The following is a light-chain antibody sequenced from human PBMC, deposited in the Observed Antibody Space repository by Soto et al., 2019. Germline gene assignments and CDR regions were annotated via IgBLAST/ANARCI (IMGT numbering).Light chain of an antibody. V-gene: IGKV1-39*01. J-gene: IGKJ2*01. CDR2: AAS. CDR3: QQSYNTPRT. CDR1: QDISGY. Sequence: DIQTTQSPPSLSASVGDRVTITCRASQDISGYLNWFQQKPGKAPKLLIYAASSLQSGVPSRFSGSGSGAVFTLTINSLQPEDFASYYCQQSYNTPRTFGQGTKLEI.